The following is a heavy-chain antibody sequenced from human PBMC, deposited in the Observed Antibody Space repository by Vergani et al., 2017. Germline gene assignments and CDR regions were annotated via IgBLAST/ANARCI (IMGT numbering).Heavy chain of an antibody. CDR2: INHSGST. V-gene: IGHV4-34*01. CDR3: ARVGEANIRIVVVPAAMGHAFDI. D-gene: IGHD2-2*01. Sequence: QVQLQQWGAGLLKPSETLSLTCAVYGGSFSGYYWSWIRQPPGKGLEWIGEINHSGSTNYNPSLKSRVTISVDTSKNQFSLKLSSVTAADTAVYYCARVGEANIRIVVVPAAMGHAFDIWGQGTMVTVSS. CDR1: GGSFSGYY. J-gene: IGHJ3*02.